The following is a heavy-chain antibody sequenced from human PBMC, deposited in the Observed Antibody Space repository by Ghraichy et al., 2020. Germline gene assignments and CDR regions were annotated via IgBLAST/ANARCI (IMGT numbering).Heavy chain of an antibody. J-gene: IGHJ3*02. Sequence: SGPTLVKPTQTLTLTCTFSGFSLSTSGVGVGWIRQPPGKALEWLALIYWDDDKRYSPSLKSRLTITKDTSKNQVVLTMTNMDPVDTATYYCAHRLVPATYLFGGVIGDDAFDIWGQGTMVTVSS. CDR3: AHRLVPATYLFGGVIGDDAFDI. V-gene: IGHV2-5*02. D-gene: IGHD3-10*01. CDR1: GFSLSTSGVG. CDR2: IYWDDDK.